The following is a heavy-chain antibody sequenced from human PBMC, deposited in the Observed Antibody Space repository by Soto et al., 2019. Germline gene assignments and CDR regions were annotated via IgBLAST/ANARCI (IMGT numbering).Heavy chain of an antibody. Sequence: SETLSLTCTVSGGSISSYYWSWIRQPPGKGLEWIGYIYYSGSTYYNPSLKSRVTISVDTSKNQFSLKLSSVTAADTAVYYCARGPGTMAKIDYWGQGTLITVSS. CDR1: GGSISSYY. J-gene: IGHJ4*02. D-gene: IGHD3-10*01. CDR2: IYYSGST. CDR3: ARGPGTMAKIDY. V-gene: IGHV4-59*12.